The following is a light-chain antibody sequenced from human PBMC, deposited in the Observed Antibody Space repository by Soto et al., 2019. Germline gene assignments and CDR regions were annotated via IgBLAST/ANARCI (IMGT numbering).Light chain of an antibody. CDR2: DVS. V-gene: IGLV2-8*01. CDR3: SSYSGNNNDVV. J-gene: IGLJ2*01. CDR1: SSDVGGYNY. Sequence: QSVLTQPPSASGSPGQSVTISCTGTSSDVGGYNYVSWYQQHPGKAPKLMIYDVSKRPSGVPDRFSGSKSGNTASLTVSGLQAEDDADYYCSSYSGNNNDVVFGGGTKLTVL.